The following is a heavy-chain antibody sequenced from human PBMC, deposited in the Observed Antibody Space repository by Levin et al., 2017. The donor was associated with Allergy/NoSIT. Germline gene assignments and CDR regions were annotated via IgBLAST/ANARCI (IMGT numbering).Heavy chain of an antibody. V-gene: IGHV1-69*01. Sequence: KISCKASGGTFSSYAISWVRQAPGQGLEWMGGIIPIFGTANYAQKFQGRVTITADESTSTAYMELSSLRSEDTAVYYCARGGSMTTVTTGLAGPGAFDIWGQGTMVTVSS. CDR3: ARGGSMTTVTTGLAGPGAFDI. CDR1: GGTFSSYA. J-gene: IGHJ3*02. D-gene: IGHD4-11*01. CDR2: IIPIFGTA.